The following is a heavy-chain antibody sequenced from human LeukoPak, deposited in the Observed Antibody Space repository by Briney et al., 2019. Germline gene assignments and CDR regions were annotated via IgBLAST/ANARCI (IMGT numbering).Heavy chain of an antibody. V-gene: IGHV3-23*01. CDR2: ISGSGGST. Sequence: GGSLRLSCAASGFTFSSYAMSWVRQAPGKGLEWVSAISGSGGSTYYADSVKGRFTISRDNSKNTLYLQMNSLRAEDTAVYYCAKPYYYDGSGYYAGATDYWGQGTLVTVSS. D-gene: IGHD3-22*01. CDR3: AKPYYYDGSGYYAGATDY. CDR1: GFTFSSYA. J-gene: IGHJ4*02.